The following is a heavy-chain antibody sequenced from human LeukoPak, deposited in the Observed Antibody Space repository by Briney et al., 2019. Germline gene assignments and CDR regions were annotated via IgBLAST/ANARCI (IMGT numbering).Heavy chain of an antibody. J-gene: IGHJ4*02. CDR2: INHSGTT. CDR1: GGSFSGYY. Sequence: SETLSLTCAVYGGSFSGYYWSWIRQPPGKGLEWIGEINHSGTTDYNPSLKSRVTISVDTSKNQFSLKLSSVTAADTAVSHCARGWITFGGVITNWGQGTLVTVSS. CDR3: ARGWITFGGVITN. D-gene: IGHD3-16*02. V-gene: IGHV4-34*01.